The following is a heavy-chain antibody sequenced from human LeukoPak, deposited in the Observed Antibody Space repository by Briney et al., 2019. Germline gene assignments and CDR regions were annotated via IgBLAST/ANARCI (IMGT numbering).Heavy chain of an antibody. J-gene: IGHJ4*02. CDR3: ARDLGRFGSGYYDY. CDR2: ISSSSSYI. CDR1: GFTFSSYS. D-gene: IGHD2-15*01. V-gene: IGHV3-21*01. Sequence: NAGGSLRLSCAASGFTFSSYSMNWVRQAPGKGLEWVSSISSSSSYIYYADSVKGRFTISRDNAKNSLYLQMNSLGAEDTAVYYCARDLGRFGSGYYDYWGQGTLVTVSS.